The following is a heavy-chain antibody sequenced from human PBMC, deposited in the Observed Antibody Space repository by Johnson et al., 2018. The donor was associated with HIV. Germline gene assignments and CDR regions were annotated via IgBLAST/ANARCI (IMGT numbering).Heavy chain of an antibody. J-gene: IGHJ3*02. CDR3: TTDKQLWLTVES. CDR2: IKSKTDGGTT. D-gene: IGHD5-18*01. V-gene: IGHV3-15*01. CDR1: GFTFNNAW. Sequence: VQLVESGGGLVKPGGSLRLSCAASGFTFNNAWMSWVRQAPGMGLEWVGRIKSKTDGGTTDYASPVKDRFTISRDDSKNTLYLQMNSLKTEDTAVYYCTTDKQLWLTVESWGQGTMVTVSS.